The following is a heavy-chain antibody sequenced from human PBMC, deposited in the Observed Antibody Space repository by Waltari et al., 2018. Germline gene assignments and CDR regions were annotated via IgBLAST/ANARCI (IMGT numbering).Heavy chain of an antibody. J-gene: IGHJ6*03. CDR3: AKTPYSDYYMDV. CDR1: GFPFSSYG. V-gene: IGHV3-30*18. Sequence: QVQLVESGGGVVQPGRSLRLSCEAAGFPFSSYGMHWVRQAPGKGLEWVAVISYDGSNKYYADSVKGRFTISRDNSKNTLYLQMNSLRAEDTAVYYCAKTPYSDYYMDVWGKGTTVTVSS. CDR2: ISYDGSNK. D-gene: IGHD2-15*01.